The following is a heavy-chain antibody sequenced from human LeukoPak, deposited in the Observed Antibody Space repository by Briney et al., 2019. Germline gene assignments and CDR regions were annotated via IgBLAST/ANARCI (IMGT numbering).Heavy chain of an antibody. CDR3: AREEGYYYDSSGYYSPTDY. Sequence: GGSLRLSCAASGFTFSSYAMHWVRQAPGKGLEWVAVISYGGSNKYYADSVKGRFTISRYNSKNTLYLQMNSLRAEDTAVYYCAREEGYYYDSSGYYSPTDYWGQGTLVTVSS. CDR1: GFTFSSYA. D-gene: IGHD3-22*01. CDR2: ISYGGSNK. J-gene: IGHJ4*02. V-gene: IGHV3-30*04.